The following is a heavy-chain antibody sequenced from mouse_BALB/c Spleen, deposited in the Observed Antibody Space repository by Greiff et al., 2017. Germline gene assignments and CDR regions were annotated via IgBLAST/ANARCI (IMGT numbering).Heavy chain of an antibody. CDR3: ARKGPYYGQRGYAVDY. CDR2: INPSNGRT. CDR1: GYTFTSYW. D-gene: IGHD1-1*01. Sequence: QVQLQQSGAELVKPGASVKLSCKASGYTFTSYWMHWVKQRPGQGLEWIGEINPSNGRTNYNEKFKSKATLTVDKSSSTAYMQLSSLTSEDSAVYYCARKGPYYGQRGYAVDYWGQGTSVTVSS. J-gene: IGHJ4*01. V-gene: IGHV1S81*02.